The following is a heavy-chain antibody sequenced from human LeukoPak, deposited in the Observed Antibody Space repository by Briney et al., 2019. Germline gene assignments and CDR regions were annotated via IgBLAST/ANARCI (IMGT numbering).Heavy chain of an antibody. Sequence: SETLSLTCAVYGGSFSGYYWSWIRQPPGKELEWIGEINHSGSTNYNPSLKSRVTISVDTSKNQFSLKLSSVTAADTAVYYCARFIAAAGTYYFDYWGQGTLVTVSS. CDR1: GGSFSGYY. CDR3: ARFIAAAGTYYFDY. CDR2: INHSGST. D-gene: IGHD6-13*01. J-gene: IGHJ4*02. V-gene: IGHV4-34*01.